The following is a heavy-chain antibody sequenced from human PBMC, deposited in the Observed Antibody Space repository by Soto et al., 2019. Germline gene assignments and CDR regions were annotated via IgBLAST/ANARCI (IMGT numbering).Heavy chain of an antibody. Sequence: SETLSLTCTVSGGSISNTHYHWGWIRQPPGKGLEWIGSIYYSGSTYYNPSLKSRVTISVDTSKNQFSLKVNSVTAADTAVFYCASPYCSGGSCYGFSSWFDPWGQGTLVTVSS. CDR3: ASPYCSGGSCYGFSSWFDP. CDR1: GGSISNTHYH. CDR2: IYYSGST. D-gene: IGHD2-15*01. J-gene: IGHJ5*02. V-gene: IGHV4-39*01.